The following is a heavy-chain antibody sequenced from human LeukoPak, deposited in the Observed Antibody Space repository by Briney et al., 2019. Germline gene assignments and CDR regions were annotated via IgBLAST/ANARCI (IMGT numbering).Heavy chain of an antibody. CDR2: IKSKTDGGTT. CDR3: TTGVRGYSGYDYDY. D-gene: IGHD5-12*01. J-gene: IGHJ4*02. V-gene: IGHV3-15*01. Sequence: GGSLRLSCAASGFTFSNAWMSWVRQAPGKGLEWVGRIKSKTDGGTTDYAAPVKGRFTISRDDSKNTLYLQMNSLKTEDTAVYYCTTGVRGYSGYDYDYWGQGTLVTVSS. CDR1: GFTFSNAW.